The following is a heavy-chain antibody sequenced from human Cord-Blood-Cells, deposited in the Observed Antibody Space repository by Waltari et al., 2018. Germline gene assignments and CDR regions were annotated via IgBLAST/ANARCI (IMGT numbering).Heavy chain of an antibody. CDR1: GFSPTNARMG. J-gene: IGHJ4*02. CDR2: IFSNDEK. Sequence: QVTLKESVPVLVIPTETLTLTCTASGFSPTNARMGVSRIRPPPGKALEWLAHIFSNDEKSYSTSLKSRLTISKDTSKSQVVLTMTNMDPVDTATYYCARTPVYISGWYYFDYWGQGTLVTVSS. V-gene: IGHV2-26*01. CDR3: ARTPVYISGWYYFDY. D-gene: IGHD6-19*01.